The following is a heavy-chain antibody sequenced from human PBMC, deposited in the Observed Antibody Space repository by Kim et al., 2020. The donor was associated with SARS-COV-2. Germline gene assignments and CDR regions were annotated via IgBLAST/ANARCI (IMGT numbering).Heavy chain of an antibody. V-gene: IGHV3-66*04. J-gene: IGHJ2*01. D-gene: IGHD3-3*01. Sequence: ATSMHGRSTISRDISKNTLYLRMNRLRAEDTAVYYCARLTILNWYVDLWGRGTLVTVSS. CDR3: ARLTILNWYVDL.